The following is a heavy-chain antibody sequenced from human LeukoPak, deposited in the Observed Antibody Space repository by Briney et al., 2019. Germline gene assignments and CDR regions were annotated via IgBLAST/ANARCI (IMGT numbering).Heavy chain of an antibody. CDR2: INHSGST. CDR3: ARRGGYSYGSIIYYYYYYMDV. J-gene: IGHJ6*03. Sequence: PSETLSLTCAVYGGSFSGYYWSWIRQPPGKGLEWIGEINHSGSTNYNPSLKSRVTISVDTSKNQFSLKLSSVTAADTAVYYCARRGGYSYGSIIYYYYYYMDVWGKGTTVTISS. CDR1: GGSFSGYY. D-gene: IGHD5-18*01. V-gene: IGHV4-34*01.